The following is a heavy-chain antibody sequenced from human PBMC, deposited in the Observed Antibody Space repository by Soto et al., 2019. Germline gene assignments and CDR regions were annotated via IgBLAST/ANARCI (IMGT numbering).Heavy chain of an antibody. CDR1: GGTFSSYR. CDR2: IVPIYRTA. D-gene: IGHD6-13*01. CDR3: VRDSGAKLSSS. Sequence: SVKVSCKASGGTFSSYRINWVRQAPGQGLEWMGGIVPIYRTADSAQEFQGRVTITADESARTAYMELRSLKSRDTAVYYCVRDSGAKLSSSWGQGXLVTVSS. V-gene: IGHV1-69*13. J-gene: IGHJ4*02.